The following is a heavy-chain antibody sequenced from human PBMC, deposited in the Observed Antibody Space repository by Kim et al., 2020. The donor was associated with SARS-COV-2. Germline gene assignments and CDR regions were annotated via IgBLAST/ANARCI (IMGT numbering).Heavy chain of an antibody. D-gene: IGHD2-15*01. CDR2: FDPEDGET. CDR1: GYTLTELS. Sequence: ASVKVSCKVSGYTLTELSMHWVRQAPGKGLEWMGGFDPEDGETIYAQKFQGRVTMTEDTSTDTAYMELSSLRSEDTAVYYCATCGYCSGGSPDAFDIWGQGTMVTVSS. CDR3: ATCGYCSGGSPDAFDI. J-gene: IGHJ3*02. V-gene: IGHV1-24*01.